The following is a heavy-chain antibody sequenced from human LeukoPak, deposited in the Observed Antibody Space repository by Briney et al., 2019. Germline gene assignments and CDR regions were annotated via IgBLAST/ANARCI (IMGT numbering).Heavy chain of an antibody. D-gene: IGHD4-17*01. V-gene: IGHV1-69*02. Sequence: RASVTVSFKASGCTFISYTISWVRQAPGQGLGWMGRIIPILGIENYAQKFQGRVTITADKSTSTAYMELSSLRSEDTAVYYCATPLDYGDFYYYYGMDVWGQGTTVTVSS. CDR2: IIPILGIE. CDR3: ATPLDYGDFYYYYGMDV. J-gene: IGHJ6*02. CDR1: GCTFISYT.